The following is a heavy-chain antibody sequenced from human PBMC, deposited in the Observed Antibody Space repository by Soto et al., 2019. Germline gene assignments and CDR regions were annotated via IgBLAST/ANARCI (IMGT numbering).Heavy chain of an antibody. V-gene: IGHV3-23*01. CDR3: ANSLSVGATTPFDS. Sequence: EVQLLESGGGLVQPGGSLRLSCAASGFTFSSYGMSWVRQAPGKGLEWVSAISGSGYSTYYADSVKGRFTISRDNSKNTLYLQMNSLGAEDTAVYYCANSLSVGATTPFDSWGQGTLVTVSS. CDR1: GFTFSSYG. J-gene: IGHJ4*02. D-gene: IGHD1-26*01. CDR2: ISGSGYST.